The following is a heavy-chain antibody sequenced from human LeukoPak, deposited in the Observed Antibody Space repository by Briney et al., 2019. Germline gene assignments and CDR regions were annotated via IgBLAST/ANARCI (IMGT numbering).Heavy chain of an antibody. CDR2: ISYDGSNK. D-gene: IGHD3-3*01. Sequence: GGSLRLSCAASGFTFSSYAMHWVRQAPGKGLEWVAVISYDGSNKYYADSVKGRFTISRDNSKNTLYLQMNSLRAEDTAVYYCARDDTRITIFGVAPIYYYYGMDVWGQGTTVTVSS. V-gene: IGHV3-30-3*01. CDR3: ARDDTRITIFGVAPIYYYYGMDV. J-gene: IGHJ6*02. CDR1: GFTFSSYA.